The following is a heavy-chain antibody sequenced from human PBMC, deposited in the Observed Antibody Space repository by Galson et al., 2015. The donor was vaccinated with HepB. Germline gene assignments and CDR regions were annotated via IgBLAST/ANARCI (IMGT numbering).Heavy chain of an antibody. J-gene: IGHJ4*02. D-gene: IGHD6-19*01. V-gene: IGHV4-4*02. CDR1: GGSISSSNW. CDR2: IYHSGST. Sequence: ETLSLTCAVSGGSISSSNWWSWVRQPPGKGLEWIGEIYHSGSTNYNPSLKSRVTISVDKSKNQFSLKLSPVTAAGTAVYYCARKVFGSGWYDYWGQGTLVTVS. CDR3: ARKVFGSGWYDY.